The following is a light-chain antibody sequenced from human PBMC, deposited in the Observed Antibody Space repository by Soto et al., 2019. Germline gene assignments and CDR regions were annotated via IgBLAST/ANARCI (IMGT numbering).Light chain of an antibody. Sequence: VLTQSPGTLSLSPGERVTLSCRASQSVPANFLAWYQQKPGQAPKLLIYGASSRATGIPDRFSGSGSGTDFTLTISRLEPEDFAVYYCQQYVNSPITFGQGTRLEI. CDR2: GAS. J-gene: IGKJ5*01. CDR1: QSVPANF. CDR3: QQYVNSPIT. V-gene: IGKV3-20*01.